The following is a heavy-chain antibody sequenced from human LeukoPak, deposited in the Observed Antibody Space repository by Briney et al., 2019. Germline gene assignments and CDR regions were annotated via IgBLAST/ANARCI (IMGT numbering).Heavy chain of an antibody. D-gene: IGHD4-17*01. J-gene: IGHJ4*02. CDR1: GFTFSSYS. V-gene: IGHV3-21*01. CDR2: ISSSSSYI. Sequence: GGSLRLSCAASGFTFSSYSMNWVRQAPGKGLEWVSSISSSSSYIYYADSVKGRFTISRDNAKNSLYLQMNSLRAEDTAVYYCARVRATVTTTVDFDYWGQGTLVTVSS. CDR3: ARVRATVTTTVDFDY.